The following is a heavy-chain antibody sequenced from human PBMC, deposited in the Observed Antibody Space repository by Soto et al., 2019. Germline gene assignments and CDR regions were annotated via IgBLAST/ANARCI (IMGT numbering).Heavy chain of an antibody. CDR2: IYYSGST. Sequence: SETLSLTCTVSAGSITSGGHYWSWIRQHPGKGLEWIGYIYYSGSTFYNPSLKSRVTISVDTSKNQFSLKLRSVTVADTAVYYCARDQGGITIFGVHYGMEVWGQGTTVTVSS. D-gene: IGHD3-3*01. J-gene: IGHJ6*02. CDR1: AGSITSGGHY. V-gene: IGHV4-31*03. CDR3: ARDQGGITIFGVHYGMEV.